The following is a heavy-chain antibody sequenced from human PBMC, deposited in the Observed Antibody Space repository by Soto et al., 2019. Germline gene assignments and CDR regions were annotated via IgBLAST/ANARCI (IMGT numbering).Heavy chain of an antibody. CDR1: GGTSTRYA. J-gene: IGHJ4*02. CDR2: IVPMFGTS. CDR3: NRGAENDFRSRYL. D-gene: IGHD3-3*01. Sequence: QERLVQSGAEVRKPGSSVKVSCKVTGGTSTRYAINWVRQAPGQGIEWMGGIVPMFGTSKYAQKFQGRVIITTDTSTNIAYRELRSLTSDDTAVYYCNRGAENDFRSRYLWAQGTLVSIS. V-gene: IGHV1-69*06.